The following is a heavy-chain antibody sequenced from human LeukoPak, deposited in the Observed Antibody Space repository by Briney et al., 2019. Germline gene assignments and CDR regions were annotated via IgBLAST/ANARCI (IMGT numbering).Heavy chain of an antibody. Sequence: SETLSLTCTVSGGPISSYYWSWIRQPPGKGLEWIGYIYYSGSTNYNPSLKSRVTISVDTSKNQFSLKLSSVTAADTAVYYCARDTGQTLDYWGQGTLVTVSS. D-gene: IGHD3-10*01. J-gene: IGHJ4*02. CDR3: ARDTGQTLDY. CDR1: GGPISSYY. CDR2: IYYSGST. V-gene: IGHV4-59*01.